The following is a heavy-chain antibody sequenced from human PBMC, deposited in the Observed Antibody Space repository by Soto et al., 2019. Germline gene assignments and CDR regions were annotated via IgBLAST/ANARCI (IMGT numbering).Heavy chain of an antibody. Sequence: SGGSLRLSCAASGFTFSDYYTTWIRQAPGKGLEWVSYISSSGSSIYYEESVKGRFTISRDNAKNMFFLQMNSLRAEDTAVYYCARETDGMDVWGQGTTVTVSS. V-gene: IGHV3-11*04. J-gene: IGHJ6*02. CDR2: ISSSGSSI. CDR1: GFTFSDYY. CDR3: ARETDGMDV.